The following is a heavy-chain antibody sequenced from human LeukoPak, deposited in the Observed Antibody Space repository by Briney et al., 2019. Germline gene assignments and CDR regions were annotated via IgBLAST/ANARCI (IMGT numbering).Heavy chain of an antibody. Sequence: GGSLRLSCAASGFTFDDYAMSWVRQAPGKGLEWVSAISVSGGSTYYADSVKGRFTISRDNSKNTLYLQMNSLRAEDTAVYYCAKDPGGGSYYGDYWGQGTLVTVSS. V-gene: IGHV3-23*01. CDR2: ISVSGGST. CDR1: GFTFDDYA. CDR3: AKDPGGGSYYGDY. J-gene: IGHJ4*02. D-gene: IGHD1-26*01.